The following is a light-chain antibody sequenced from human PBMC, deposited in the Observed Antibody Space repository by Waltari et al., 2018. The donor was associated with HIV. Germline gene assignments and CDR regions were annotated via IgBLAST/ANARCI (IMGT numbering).Light chain of an antibody. CDR2: DVT. CDR3: CSHAGSYDFDVV. V-gene: IGLV2-11*01. J-gene: IGLJ2*01. CDR1: SSDVGGYNY. Sequence: QPALTQPRSVSGSLGQSVTISCTVISSDVGGYNYVSWYQQPPGKAPKLLIFDVTKRPSGVPDRCSGSKSGDTASLTISGLQSEDEADYYCCSHAGSYDFDVVFGGGTNLTVL.